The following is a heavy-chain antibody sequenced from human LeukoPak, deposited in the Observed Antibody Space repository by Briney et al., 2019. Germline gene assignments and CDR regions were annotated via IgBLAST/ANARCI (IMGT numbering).Heavy chain of an antibody. CDR3: TRLPEGCSSTSCYYDY. CDR1: GFTFSSYW. J-gene: IGHJ4*03. Sequence: GGSLRLSCAASGFTFSSYWVHWVRQAPGKGLVWVSRINTDGSSTSYADSVKGRFTISRDNAKNTLYLQLNSLKNEDTAVYYCTRLPEGCSSTSCYYDYWGQGTLVTVSS. V-gene: IGHV3-74*01. CDR2: INTDGSST. D-gene: IGHD2-2*01.